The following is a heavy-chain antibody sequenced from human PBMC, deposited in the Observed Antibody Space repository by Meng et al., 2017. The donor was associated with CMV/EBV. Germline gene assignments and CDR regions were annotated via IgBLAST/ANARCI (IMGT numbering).Heavy chain of an antibody. CDR1: GYSFTGYW. J-gene: IGHJ6*02. V-gene: IGHV5-51*01. Sequence: GGSLRLSCKGSGYSFTGYWIGWVRQMPGKGLEWMGIIYPGDSDTRYSPSFQGQVTISADKSISTAYLQWSSLKASDTAMYYCARLNYYDSSGYYSLYYYYYGMDVWGQGTTVTVSS. CDR3: ARLNYYDSSGYYSLYYYYYGMDV. CDR2: IYPGDSDT. D-gene: IGHD3-22*01.